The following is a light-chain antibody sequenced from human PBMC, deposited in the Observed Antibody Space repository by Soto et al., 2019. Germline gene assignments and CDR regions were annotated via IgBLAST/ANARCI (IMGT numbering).Light chain of an antibody. CDR2: DVT. J-gene: IGLJ3*02. CDR3: SSYAGSFWV. Sequence: QSVLTQPPSVSGSPGQSVAISCTGTSSDVGGYNYVSWYQQHPGKAPKLMTYDVTKRPSGVPDRFSGSKSGNTASLTISGLQAEDEADYYCSSYAGSFWVFGGGTQLTVL. V-gene: IGLV2-11*01. CDR1: SSDVGGYNY.